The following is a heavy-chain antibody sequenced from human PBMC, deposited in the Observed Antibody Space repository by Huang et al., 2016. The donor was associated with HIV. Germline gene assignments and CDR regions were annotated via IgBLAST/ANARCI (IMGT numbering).Heavy chain of an antibody. J-gene: IGHJ6*02. V-gene: IGHV4-34*02. CDR2: IIHREGA. D-gene: IGHD3-3*01. CDR1: GGPFKYYY. Sequence: QVQLQQWGAGVLKPSETLSLTCAVYGGPFKYYYWSWVRHLTGRRLGWMGEIIHREGANYTPALKRRVSMSIDPSKKQVSLRLTSVTAADTAVYYCARVPTPSYYDFWSISPSHEDVYYYNMDVWGQGTTVIVSS. CDR3: ARVPTPSYYDFWSISPSHEDVYYYNMDV.